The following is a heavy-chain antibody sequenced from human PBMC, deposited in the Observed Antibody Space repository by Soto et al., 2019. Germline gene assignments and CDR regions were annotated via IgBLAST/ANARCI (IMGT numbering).Heavy chain of an antibody. CDR1: GLTFNNAW. CDR3: TTYSGAAFEY. Sequence: PGGSLRLSCVASGLTFNNAWMNWVRQAPGKGLEWVGRIRSKSDGGTTDYAAPVKGRFTISRDDSKNMVDLQMSSLKTEDTAIYYCTTYSGAAFEYWGQGALVPVSS. V-gene: IGHV3-15*01. D-gene: IGHD1-26*01. CDR2: IRSKSDGGTT. J-gene: IGHJ4*02.